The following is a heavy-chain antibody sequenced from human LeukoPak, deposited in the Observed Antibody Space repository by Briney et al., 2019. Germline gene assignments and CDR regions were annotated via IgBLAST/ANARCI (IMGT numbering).Heavy chain of an antibody. CDR2: ISSSGSTI. J-gene: IGHJ4*02. D-gene: IGHD2-2*01. V-gene: IGHV3-11*01. CDR3: ASQIARYCSSTSCYSGY. CDR1: GFTFSDYY. Sequence: GGSLRLSCAASGFTFSDYYMSWIRQAPGKGLEWVSYISSSGSTIYYADSVKGRFTISRDNAKNSLYLQMNSLRAEDTAVYYCASQIARYCSSTSCYSGYWGQGTLVTVSS.